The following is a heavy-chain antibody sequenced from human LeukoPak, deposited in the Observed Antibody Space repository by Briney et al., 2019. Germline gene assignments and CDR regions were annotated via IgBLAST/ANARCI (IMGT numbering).Heavy chain of an antibody. D-gene: IGHD6-6*01. CDR1: GFTFSSYE. V-gene: IGHV3-49*04. CDR3: TRRIAARTLAFDY. Sequence: GGSLRLSCAASGFTFSSYEMNWVRQAPGKGLEWVGFIRSKAYGGTTEYAASVKGRFTISRDDSKSIAYLQMSSLKTEDTAVYYCTRRIAARTLAFDYWGQGTLVTVSS. CDR2: IRSKAYGGTT. J-gene: IGHJ4*02.